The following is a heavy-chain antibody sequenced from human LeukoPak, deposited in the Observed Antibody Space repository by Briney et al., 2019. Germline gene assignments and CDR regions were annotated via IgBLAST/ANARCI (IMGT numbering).Heavy chain of an antibody. CDR3: ARDSGPHCSSTSCYGDYYYYYMDV. CDR1: GGSISSGSYY. CDR2: IYHSGST. D-gene: IGHD2-2*01. V-gene: IGHV4-30-2*01. Sequence: PSQTLSLTCTVSGGSISSGSYYWSWIRQPPGKGLEWIGYIYHSGSTYYNPSLKSRVTISVDRSKNQFSLKLSSVTAADTAVYYCARDSGPHCSSTSCYGDYYYYYMDVWGKGTTVTVSS. J-gene: IGHJ6*03.